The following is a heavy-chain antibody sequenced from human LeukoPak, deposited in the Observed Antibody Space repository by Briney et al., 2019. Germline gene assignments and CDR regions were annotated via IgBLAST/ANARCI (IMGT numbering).Heavy chain of an antibody. CDR1: GGSFSGYY. Sequence: SETLSLTCAVYGGSFSGYYWSWIRQPPGKGLEWIEYIYYSGSTNYNPSLKSRITISVDTSKNQFSLKLSSVTAADTAIYYCARSRMNTADFDSWGQGALVTVSS. J-gene: IGHJ4*02. V-gene: IGHV4-59*08. CDR2: IYYSGST. D-gene: IGHD5-18*01. CDR3: ARSRMNTADFDS.